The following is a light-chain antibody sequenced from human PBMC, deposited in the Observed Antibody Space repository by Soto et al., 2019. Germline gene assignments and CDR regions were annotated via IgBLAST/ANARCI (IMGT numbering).Light chain of an antibody. CDR3: CSFTSSSTHV. V-gene: IGLV2-23*02. CDR1: SSDFGNYNL. Sequence: QSALTQPASVSGSPGQSITIYCTGTSSDFGNYNLVSWYQQHPGKVPKLILFEVNKRPSGVSGRFSGSKSGNTASLTISGLQAEDEADYYCCSFTSSSTHVFGTGTKVTVL. CDR2: EVN. J-gene: IGLJ1*01.